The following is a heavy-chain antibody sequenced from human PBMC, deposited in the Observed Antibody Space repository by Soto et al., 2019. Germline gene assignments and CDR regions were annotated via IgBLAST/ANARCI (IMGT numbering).Heavy chain of an antibody. V-gene: IGHV3-23*01. Sequence: GGSLRLSCAASGLAFSNYALSWVRQAPGTGLEWVSAISGSGGSTYYADSVQGRFTISRDNSKNTLYLQMNSLRAEDTAVYYCASEDFDYWGQGTLVTVSS. CDR1: GLAFSNYA. CDR2: ISGSGGST. CDR3: ASEDFDY. J-gene: IGHJ4*02.